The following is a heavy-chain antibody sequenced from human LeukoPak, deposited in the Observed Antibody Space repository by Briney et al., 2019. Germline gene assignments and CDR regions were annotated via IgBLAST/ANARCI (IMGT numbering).Heavy chain of an antibody. D-gene: IGHD5-24*01. J-gene: IGHJ5*02. CDR3: ARGRDGLKP. CDR2: IYYSGST. V-gene: IGHV4-59*01. CDR1: GGFISTYY. Sequence: SETLSLTCTVSGGFISTYYWSWIRQPPGKGLEWIGNIYYSGSTNYNPSLKSRVTISLDTSKNQFSLKLTSVTAADTAVYYCARGRDGLKPWGQGTLVTVSS.